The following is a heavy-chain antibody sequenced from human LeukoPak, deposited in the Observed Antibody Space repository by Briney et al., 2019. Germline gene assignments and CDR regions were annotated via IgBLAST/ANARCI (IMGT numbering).Heavy chain of an antibody. CDR1: GFTFSSYE. Sequence: GGSLRLSCAASGFTFSSYEMNWVRQAPGKGLEWVSYISSSGSTIYYADSVKGRSTISRDNAKNSLYLQMNSLRAEDTAVYYCAREPDIVATFGYWGQGTLVTVSS. J-gene: IGHJ4*02. CDR2: ISSSGSTI. CDR3: AREPDIVATFGY. D-gene: IGHD5-12*01. V-gene: IGHV3-48*03.